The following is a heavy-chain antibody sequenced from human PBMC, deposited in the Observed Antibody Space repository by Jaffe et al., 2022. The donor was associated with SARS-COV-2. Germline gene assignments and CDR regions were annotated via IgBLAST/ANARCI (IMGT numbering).Heavy chain of an antibody. CDR2: ISWNSGSI. Sequence: EVQLVESGGGLVQPGRSLRLSCAASGFTFDDYAMHWVRQAPGKGLEWVSGISWNSGSIGYADSVKGRFTISRDNAKNSLYLQMNSLRAEDTALYYCAKDSSGWLDYYFDYWGQGTLVTVSS. CDR1: GFTFDDYA. J-gene: IGHJ4*02. D-gene: IGHD6-19*01. CDR3: AKDSSGWLDYYFDY. V-gene: IGHV3-9*01.